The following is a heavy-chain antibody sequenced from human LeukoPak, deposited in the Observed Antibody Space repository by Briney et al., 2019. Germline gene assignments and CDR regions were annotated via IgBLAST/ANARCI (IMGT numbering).Heavy chain of an antibody. J-gene: IGHJ3*02. D-gene: IGHD3-22*01. V-gene: IGHV4-59*01. CDR1: GGSISSYY. CDR3: ARAGRETYYYDSSGYRDAFDI. CDR2: IYYSGSN. Sequence: PSETLSLTCTVSGGSISSYYWSWIRQPPGKGLEWIGYIYYSGSNNYNPSLKSRVTISVDTSKNQFSLKLSSVTAADTAVYYCARAGRETYYYDSSGYRDAFDIWGQGTMVTVSS.